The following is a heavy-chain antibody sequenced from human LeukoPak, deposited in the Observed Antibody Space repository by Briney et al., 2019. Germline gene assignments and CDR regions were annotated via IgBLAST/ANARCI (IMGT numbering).Heavy chain of an antibody. CDR2: IIPILGIA. V-gene: IGHV1-69*04. J-gene: IGHJ4*02. CDR3: ARKRNHDGVDY. Sequence: ASVKVSCKASGYTFTSYGISWVRQAPGQGLEWMGRIIPILGIANYAQKFQGRVTITADKSTSTAYMELSSLRSEDTAVYYCARKRNHDGVDYWGQGTLVTVSS. CDR1: GYTFTSYG. D-gene: IGHD1-1*01.